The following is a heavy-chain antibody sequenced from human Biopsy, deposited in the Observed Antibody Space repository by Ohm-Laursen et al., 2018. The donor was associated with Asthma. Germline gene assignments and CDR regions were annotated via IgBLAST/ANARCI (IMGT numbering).Heavy chain of an antibody. V-gene: IGHV1-3*04. CDR2: VNTGNGDT. Sequence: ASVKVSCKASGYTFIHYAIHWVRQAPGQRLEWMGWVNTGNGDTMYSQKFQGRVTITRDTSASTAYMELRSLRSEDTATYYCARTYYDFLTGQVKDVFGVWGQGTMVTVSS. CDR1: GYTFIHYA. D-gene: IGHD3-9*01. J-gene: IGHJ3*01. CDR3: ARTYYDFLTGQVKDVFGV.